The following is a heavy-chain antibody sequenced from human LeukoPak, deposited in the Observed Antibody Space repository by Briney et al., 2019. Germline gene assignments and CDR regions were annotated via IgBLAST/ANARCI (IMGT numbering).Heavy chain of an antibody. CDR2: ISSDGGSK. CDR1: GFAFSNYG. CDR3: ARGGTYSSSSLGDY. V-gene: IGHV3-64*01. D-gene: IGHD6-6*01. J-gene: IGHJ4*02. Sequence: GGPLRLSCAASGFAFSNYGMHWGRQAPGKGLEFFSTISSDGGSKDYASSVKASFITSRANSQNTLNLQTGSLTAEDMAVYYCARGGTYSSSSLGDYWGQGTLVTVSS.